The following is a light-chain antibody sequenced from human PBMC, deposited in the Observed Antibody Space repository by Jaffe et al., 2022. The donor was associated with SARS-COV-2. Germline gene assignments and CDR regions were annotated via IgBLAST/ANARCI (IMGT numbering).Light chain of an antibody. CDR1: ASDIGGYNS. CDR2: DVT. CDR3: SSYSTESAPYVL. Sequence: QSALTQPASVSGSLGQSITISCTGTASDIGGYNSVSWYQQYPGKAPRLIIYDVTNRPSGISDRFSGSRSGISASLAISGLQPEDTATYFCSSYSTESAPYVLFGGGTKVTVL. J-gene: IGLJ3*02. V-gene: IGLV2-14*03.